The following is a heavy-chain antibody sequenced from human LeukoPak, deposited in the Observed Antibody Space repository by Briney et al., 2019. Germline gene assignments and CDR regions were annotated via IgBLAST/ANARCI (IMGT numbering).Heavy chain of an antibody. J-gene: IGHJ6*02. CDR2: ISVSGGGT. V-gene: IGHV3-23*01. D-gene: IGHD6-19*01. Sequence: GGSLRLSCAASGFTFSSYAMSWVRQAPGKGLEWVSVISVSGGGTYYADSVKGRFTISRDNSKNTLYLQMNSLRAEDTAVYYCTRAAGGWSRHGMDVWGQGTTVTVSS. CDR3: TRAAGGWSRHGMDV. CDR1: GFTFSSYA.